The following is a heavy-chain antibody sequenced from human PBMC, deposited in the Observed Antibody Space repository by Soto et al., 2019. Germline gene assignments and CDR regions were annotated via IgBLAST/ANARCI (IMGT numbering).Heavy chain of an antibody. CDR2: ISGSGGST. V-gene: IGHV3-23*01. J-gene: IGHJ6*02. Sequence: EVQLLESGGGLVQPGGSLRLSCAASGFTFRNYAMIWVHQAPGKGLEWVSAISGSGGSTYYVDSVKGRFTISRDNSKYTLYLHVNNLRAEDTALYYCAKDTGYSSGWHYGMDVWGQGTTVTVSS. CDR1: GFTFRNYA. D-gene: IGHD6-19*01. CDR3: AKDTGYSSGWHYGMDV.